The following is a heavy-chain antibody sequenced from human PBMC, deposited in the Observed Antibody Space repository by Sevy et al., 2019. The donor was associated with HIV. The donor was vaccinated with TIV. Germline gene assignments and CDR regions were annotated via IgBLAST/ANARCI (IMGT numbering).Heavy chain of an antibody. Sequence: GESLKISCKGSGYSFTSYWIGCVRQMPGKGLEWMGIIYPGDSDTRYSPSFQGQVTISADKSINTAYLQWSSVKASDTAMYYCARQDPTYYYGMDVWGQGTTVTVSS. D-gene: IGHD1-1*01. CDR3: ARQDPTYYYGMDV. CDR2: IYPGDSDT. J-gene: IGHJ6*02. V-gene: IGHV5-51*01. CDR1: GYSFTSYW.